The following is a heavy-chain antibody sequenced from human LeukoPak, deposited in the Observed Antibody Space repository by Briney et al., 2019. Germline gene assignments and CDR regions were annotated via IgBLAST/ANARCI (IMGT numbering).Heavy chain of an antibody. CDR2: INHSGST. V-gene: IGHV4-34*01. J-gene: IGHJ4*02. CDR1: GGSFSGYY. CDR3: ARGVSGSYFGYFDY. D-gene: IGHD1-26*01. Sequence: PSETLSLTCAVYGGSFSGYYWSWIRQPPGKGLEWIGEINHSGSTNYNPSLKSRVTISVDTSKNQFSLKLSSVTAADTAVYYCARGVSGSYFGYFDYWGQGTLVTVSS.